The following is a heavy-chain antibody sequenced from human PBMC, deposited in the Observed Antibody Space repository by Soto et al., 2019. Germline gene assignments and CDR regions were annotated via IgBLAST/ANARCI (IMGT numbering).Heavy chain of an antibody. Sequence: QVQLQGSGPGLVKPSQTLSLTCNVSGGSINSGDYYWSWIRQPPGKGLQWIGYIYYSGSTYYNPSLSSRVSISIDTSMNQCSLKLTSVTAADTAVYYCARGGGQCGSDTCPYHFNYGMDVWGQGTTVTVSS. D-gene: IGHD2-21*02. CDR2: IYYSGST. CDR1: GGSINSGDYY. J-gene: IGHJ6*02. V-gene: IGHV4-30-4*01. CDR3: ARGGGQCGSDTCPYHFNYGMDV.